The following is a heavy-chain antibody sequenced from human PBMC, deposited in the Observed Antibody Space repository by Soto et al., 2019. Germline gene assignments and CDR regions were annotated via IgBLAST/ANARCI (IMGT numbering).Heavy chain of an antibody. J-gene: IGHJ4*02. Sequence: PGGSLRLSCVASGFNFSYNAMSWVRQAPGKGLEWVAVIWYDGSNKYYADSVKGRFTISRDNSKNTLYLQMNSLRAEDTAVYYCAREHDDSSGYYPLDYWGQGTLVTVSS. D-gene: IGHD3-22*01. CDR3: AREHDDSSGYYPLDY. CDR1: GFNFSYNA. CDR2: IWYDGSNK. V-gene: IGHV3-33*08.